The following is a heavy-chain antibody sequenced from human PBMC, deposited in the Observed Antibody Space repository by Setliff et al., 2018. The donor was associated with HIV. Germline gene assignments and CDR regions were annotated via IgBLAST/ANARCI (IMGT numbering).Heavy chain of an antibody. J-gene: IGHJ4*02. V-gene: IGHV1-69-2*01. Sequence: ASVKVSCKVSGYIFPDYYIQWVRQAPGKGLEWMGLIDPDRGDTVYAEKFQGRVTITADRSIDTAYMTLSSLTSDDTAMYLCAWGTQRPIDSWGQGTLVTVSS. CDR1: GYIFPDYY. CDR3: AWGTQRPIDS. D-gene: IGHD3-16*01. CDR2: IDPDRGDT.